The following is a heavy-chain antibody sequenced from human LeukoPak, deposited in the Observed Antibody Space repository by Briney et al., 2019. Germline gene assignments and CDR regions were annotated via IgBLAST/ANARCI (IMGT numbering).Heavy chain of an antibody. CDR1: GGSFSGYY. CDR3: AKVTRVAVAGYFDY. J-gene: IGHJ4*02. D-gene: IGHD6-19*01. V-gene: IGHV3-23*01. CDR2: VSNSGGST. Sequence: ETLSLTCAVYGGSFSGYYWSWVRQAPGKGLEWVSAVSNSGGSTYYADSVKGRFTISRDNSKNTLYLQMNSLRAEDTAVYYCAKVTRVAVAGYFDYWGQGTLVTVSS.